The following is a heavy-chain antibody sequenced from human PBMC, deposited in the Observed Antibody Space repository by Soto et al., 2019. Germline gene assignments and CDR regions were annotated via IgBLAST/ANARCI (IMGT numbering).Heavy chain of an antibody. CDR3: AGADTTADLFEFYGMDV. V-gene: IGHV3-23*01. CDR2: ISGSGGST. Sequence: GGSLRLSCAASGFTFSSYAMSWVRQAPGKGLEWVSAISGSGGSTYYADSVKGRFTISRDNSKNTLYLQMNSLRAEDTAVYYCAGADTTADLFEFYGMDVWGQGTTVTVSS. D-gene: IGHD1-26*01. CDR1: GFTFSSYA. J-gene: IGHJ6*02.